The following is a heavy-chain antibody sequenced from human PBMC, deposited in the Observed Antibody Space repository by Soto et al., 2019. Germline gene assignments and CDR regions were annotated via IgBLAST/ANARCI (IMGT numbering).Heavy chain of an antibody. J-gene: IGHJ4*02. V-gene: IGHV1-46*01. D-gene: IGHD2-2*01. Sequence: ASVKVSCKASGYTFSNYYMHWVRQAPGQGLEWMGGINPNGDTTYYARKFLGRLTVTRDTSTSTVYMELSSLRSDDTAVYYCAREGATAAKMFDYWGQGTLVTVSS. CDR2: INPNGDTT. CDR3: AREGATAAKMFDY. CDR1: GYTFSNYY.